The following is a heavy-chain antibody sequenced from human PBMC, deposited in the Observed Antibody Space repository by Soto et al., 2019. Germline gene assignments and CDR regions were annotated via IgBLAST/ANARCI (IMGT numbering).Heavy chain of an antibody. Sequence: EVQLLESGGGLVQPGGSLRLSCAASGFTFSSYAMNWVRQAPGKGLEWVSVISGSGGSTYYADAVKGRFTISRDNSQNPMYLQMNSLRAEDTAVYYCAKRTVGWYFDLWGRGTLVTVSS. CDR1: GFTFSSYA. V-gene: IGHV3-23*01. D-gene: IGHD4-17*01. CDR2: ISGSGGST. CDR3: AKRTVGWYFDL. J-gene: IGHJ2*01.